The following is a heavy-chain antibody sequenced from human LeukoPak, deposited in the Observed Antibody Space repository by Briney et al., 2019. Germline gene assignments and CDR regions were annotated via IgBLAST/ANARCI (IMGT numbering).Heavy chain of an antibody. V-gene: IGHV4-59*08. CDR1: GGSISSYY. J-gene: IGHJ5*02. CDR2: IYYSGST. D-gene: IGHD2-15*01. Sequence: PSETLSLTCTVSGGSISSYYWSWIRQPPGKGLEWIGYIYYSGSTNYNPSLKSRVTISVDTSKNQFSLKLTSVTAADTAVYYCARVVVVAATMFDLWGQGTLVTVSS. CDR3: ARVVVVAATMFDL.